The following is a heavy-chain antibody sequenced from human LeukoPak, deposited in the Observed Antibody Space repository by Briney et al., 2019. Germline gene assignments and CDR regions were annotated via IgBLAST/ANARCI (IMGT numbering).Heavy chain of an antibody. Sequence: GGSLRLPCAASGFTFSRYAMSWVRQAPGKGLEWVSAISGSGGSTYYADSVKGRFTISRDNPKNTLYLQMNSLRAEDTAVYYCAMYRGYTYGYPFDYWGQGTLVTVSS. J-gene: IGHJ4*02. CDR3: AMYRGYTYGYPFDY. CDR1: GFTFSRYA. V-gene: IGHV3-23*01. CDR2: ISGSGGST. D-gene: IGHD5-18*01.